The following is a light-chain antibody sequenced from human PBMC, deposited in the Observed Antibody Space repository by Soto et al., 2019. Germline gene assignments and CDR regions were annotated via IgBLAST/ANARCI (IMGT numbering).Light chain of an antibody. CDR2: WAS. J-gene: IGKJ4*01. CDR3: QQCYSSPLT. CDR1: QSVFYSSNSKHY. V-gene: IGKV4-1*01. Sequence: DIVMTQSPDSLAGSLGERATINCTSSQSVFYSSNSKHYLAWSQQKPGQPPKLLIYWASTRESGVPDRCSGSGAGTDFTRTSNSLQAEDVAVYDGQQCYSSPLTVGGGTKVEIK.